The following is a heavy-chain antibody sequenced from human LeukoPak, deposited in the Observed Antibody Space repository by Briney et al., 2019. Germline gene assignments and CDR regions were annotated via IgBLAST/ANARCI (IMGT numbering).Heavy chain of an antibody. J-gene: IGHJ4*02. D-gene: IGHD3-22*01. Sequence: SETLSLTCAVSGGSISSSNWWSWVRPPPGKGLEWIGEIYHSGGTNYNPSLKSRVTISVDKSKNQSSLKLSSVTAADTAAYYCARVRSGYWTADYWGQGTLVTVSS. CDR2: IYHSGGT. CDR1: GGSISSSNW. V-gene: IGHV4-4*02. CDR3: ARVRSGYWTADY.